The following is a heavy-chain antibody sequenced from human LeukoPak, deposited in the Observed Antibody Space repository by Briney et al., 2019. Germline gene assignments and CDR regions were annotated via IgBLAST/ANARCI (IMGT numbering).Heavy chain of an antibody. J-gene: IGHJ4*02. CDR1: GFTFSSYA. Sequence: PGGSLRLSCAASGFTFSSYAMHWVRQAPGKGLEWVAVISYDGSNKYYADSVKGRFTISRDNSKNTPYLQMNSLRAEDTAVYYCARLHPNTVAGNFDYWGQGTLVTVSS. D-gene: IGHD6-19*01. V-gene: IGHV3-30*04. CDR3: ARLHPNTVAGNFDY. CDR2: ISYDGSNK.